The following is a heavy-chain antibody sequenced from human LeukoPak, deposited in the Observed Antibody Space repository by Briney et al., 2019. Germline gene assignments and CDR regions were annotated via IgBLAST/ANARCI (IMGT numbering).Heavy chain of an antibody. CDR3: ARSTSSSWYFEGGFDP. CDR2: INPSGGST. Sequence: ASVKVSCKASGYTFTTYYMHWVRQAPGQGLEWMGIINPSGGSTSYAQKFQGRVTITRNTSISTAYMELSSLRSEDTAVYYCARSTSSSWYFEGGFDPWGQGTLVTVSS. V-gene: IGHV1-46*01. D-gene: IGHD6-13*01. J-gene: IGHJ5*02. CDR1: GYTFTTYY.